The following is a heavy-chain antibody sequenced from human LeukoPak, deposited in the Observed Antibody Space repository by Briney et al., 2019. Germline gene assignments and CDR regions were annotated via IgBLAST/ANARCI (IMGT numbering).Heavy chain of an antibody. CDR1: GGSITSTTNY. CDR2: VYYDGST. CDR3: ARVGHARMGECYSDACYAPFDS. Sequence: SETLSLTCTVSGGSITSTTNYWGWIRQSPGRGLEWLGNVYYDGSTYYNPTLKSRLTLSVDTFNNQFSLRLRSVTAADTGVYSCARVGHARMGECYSDACYAPFDSWGQGALVTVSS. D-gene: IGHD2-2*01. J-gene: IGHJ4*02. V-gene: IGHV4-39*01.